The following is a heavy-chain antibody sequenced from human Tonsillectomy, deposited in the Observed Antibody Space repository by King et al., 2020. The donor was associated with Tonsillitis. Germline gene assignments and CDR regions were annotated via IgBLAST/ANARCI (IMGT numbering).Heavy chain of an antibody. CDR3: AKGSGYDFDY. J-gene: IGHJ4*02. CDR1: GFTFSSYG. V-gene: IGHV3-30*02. CDR2: IQFDGSNK. Sequence: VQLVESGGGVVQPGGSLRVSCAASGFTFSSYGMHWVRQAPGKGLEWVAFIQFDGSNKYYADSVKGQFTISRDNSRNTMYLQMNSLRAEDTAVYYCAKGSGYDFDYWGQGTLVTVSS. D-gene: IGHD5-12*01.